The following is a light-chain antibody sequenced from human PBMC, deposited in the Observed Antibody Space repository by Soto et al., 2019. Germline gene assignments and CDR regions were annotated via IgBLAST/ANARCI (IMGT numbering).Light chain of an antibody. CDR1: SSDVWSFNF. J-gene: IGLJ1*01. V-gene: IGLV2-23*02. CDR2: EVT. Sequence: QPALTQPASVSGSLGQSITISCTRPSSDVWSFNFVSWYQQHPDKAPQVLIYEVTKRPPGVSNRFSGSKSGNTASLTISGLQADDEADYYCCSDAGSSSYVFGTGTKVTVL. CDR3: CSDAGSSSYV.